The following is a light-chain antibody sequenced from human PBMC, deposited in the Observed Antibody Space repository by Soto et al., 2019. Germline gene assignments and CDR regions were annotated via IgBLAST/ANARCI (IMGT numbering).Light chain of an antibody. J-gene: IGLJ1*01. Sequence: QSVLTQPPSASGTPGQRVTISCSGSSSNIGSNTVNWYRQLPGTAPKLLIYSNNQRPSGVPDRFSGSKSVTSASLAISGLQAEDESDYYCAAWEDSLNGYVFGTGTKLTVL. CDR1: SSNIGSNT. CDR2: SNN. V-gene: IGLV1-44*01. CDR3: AAWEDSLNGYV.